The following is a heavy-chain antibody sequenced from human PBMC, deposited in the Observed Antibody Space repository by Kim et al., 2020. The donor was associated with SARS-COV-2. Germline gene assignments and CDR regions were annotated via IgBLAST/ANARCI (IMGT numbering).Heavy chain of an antibody. CDR3: ARGKRGITMIVVVRGWFDP. D-gene: IGHD3-22*01. CDR1: GGSFSGYY. Sequence: SETLSLTCAVYGGSFSGYYWSWIRQPPGKGLEWIGEINHSGSTNYNPSLKSRVTISVDTSKNQFSLKLSSVTAADTAVYYCARGKRGITMIVVVRGWFDPWGQGTLVTVSS. V-gene: IGHV4-34*01. J-gene: IGHJ5*02. CDR2: INHSGST.